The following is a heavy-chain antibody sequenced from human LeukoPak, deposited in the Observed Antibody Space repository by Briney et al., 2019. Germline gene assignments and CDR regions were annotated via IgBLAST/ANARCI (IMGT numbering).Heavy chain of an antibody. J-gene: IGHJ6*02. V-gene: IGHV3-20*04. CDR2: INWNGGGT. D-gene: IGHD1-26*01. CDR1: GFTFSAYA. CDR3: AKHLTATNTYIFFGLDV. Sequence: GGSLRLSCTASGFTFSAYAMMWVRQAPGKGPEWVSAINWNGGGTDYADSVKGRFTIFRDNAKNSLYLQLSSLRPEDTALYYCAKHLTATNTYIFFGLDVWGQGTSVTVSS.